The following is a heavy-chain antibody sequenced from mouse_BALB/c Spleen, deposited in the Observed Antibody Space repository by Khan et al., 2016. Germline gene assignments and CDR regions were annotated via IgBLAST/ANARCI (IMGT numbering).Heavy chain of an antibody. CDR2: IYPSDSYT. CDR3: TRGTGYFDY. V-gene: IGHV1-69*02. J-gene: IGHJ2*01. Sequence: QVQLQQPGAELVRPGASVKLSCKASGYTSTSFWINWVKQRPGQGLEWIGHIYPSDSYTDYNQKFKDRATLTVDKSSNTAYMQLNSPTAEDSAVYYCTRGTGYFDYWGQGTTLTVSS. D-gene: IGHD3-3*01. CDR1: GYTSTSFW.